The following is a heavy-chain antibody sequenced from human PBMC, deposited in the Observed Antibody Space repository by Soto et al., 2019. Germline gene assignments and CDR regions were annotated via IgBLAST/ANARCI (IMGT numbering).Heavy chain of an antibody. CDR3: AKHLSNGSPDY. Sequence: PGGSLRLSCAASGFPVSSYAMSWVRQAPGKGLEWVSLISGSGGGTYYADSVKGRFTISRDNSKNTLYLQMNSLRAEDTAVFYCAKHLSNGSPDYWGQGTLVTVSS. CDR1: GFPVSSYA. J-gene: IGHJ4*02. CDR2: ISGSGGGT. V-gene: IGHV3-23*01. D-gene: IGHD2-15*01.